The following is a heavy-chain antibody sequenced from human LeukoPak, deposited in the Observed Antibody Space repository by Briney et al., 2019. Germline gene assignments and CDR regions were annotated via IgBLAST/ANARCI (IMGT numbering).Heavy chain of an antibody. J-gene: IGHJ4*02. D-gene: IGHD3-9*01. CDR2: ISSSSSYI. V-gene: IGHV3-21*01. Sequence: GGSLRLSCAASGFTFSSYSMNWVRQAPGKGLEWVSSISSSSSYIYYADSVKGRFTISRDNAKNSLYLQMNSLRAEDTAVYYCARSDYDILTGYFYWGQGTLVTVSS. CDR1: GFTFSSYS. CDR3: ARSDYDILTGYFY.